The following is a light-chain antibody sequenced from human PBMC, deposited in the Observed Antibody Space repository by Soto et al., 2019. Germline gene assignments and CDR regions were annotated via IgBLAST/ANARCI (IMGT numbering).Light chain of an antibody. V-gene: IGLV2-14*01. CDR1: SSDVGDYNF. CDR2: EVS. Sequence: QAVLTQPASVSGSPGQSITISCTGTSSDVGDYNFVSWYQQHPGKAPKLVIYEVSNRPSGVSNRFSGSKSGNTASLTISGLQAEDEADSYCSSYTTTSTLEVFGTGTKVTVL. J-gene: IGLJ1*01. CDR3: SSYTTTSTLEV.